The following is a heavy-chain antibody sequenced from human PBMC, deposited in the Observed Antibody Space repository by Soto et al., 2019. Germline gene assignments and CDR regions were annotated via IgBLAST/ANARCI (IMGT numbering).Heavy chain of an antibody. CDR3: ARGRGPNYYDSSYYFDY. Sequence: ETLSLTCAVYGGSFSGYYWTWIRQPPGTWLEWIGEINHSGSTNYNPSLKSRVTISVDTSKNQFSLKLSSVTAADTAVYYCARGRGPNYYDSSYYFDYWGQGTLVTVSS. CDR1: GGSFSGYY. D-gene: IGHD3-22*01. CDR2: INHSGST. J-gene: IGHJ4*02. V-gene: IGHV4-34*01.